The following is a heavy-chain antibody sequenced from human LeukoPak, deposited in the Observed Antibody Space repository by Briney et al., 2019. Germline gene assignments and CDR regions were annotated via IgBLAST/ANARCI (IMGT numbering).Heavy chain of an antibody. CDR1: GFTFSSYG. CDR3: ARDKTIGRQWLVRGYFDY. CDR2: IWYDGSNK. J-gene: IGHJ4*02. V-gene: IGHV3-33*01. D-gene: IGHD6-19*01. Sequence: GRSLRLSRAASGFTFSSYGMHWVRQAPGKGLEWVAVIWYDGSNKYYADSVKGRFTISRDNSKNTLYLQMNSLRAEDTAVYYCARDKTIGRQWLVRGYFDYWGQGTLVTVSS.